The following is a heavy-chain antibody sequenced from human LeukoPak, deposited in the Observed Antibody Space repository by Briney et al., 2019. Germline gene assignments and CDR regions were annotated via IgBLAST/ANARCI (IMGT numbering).Heavy chain of an antibody. CDR1: GGSFSGYY. CDR3: ARVVKQWLVAGYFDY. J-gene: IGHJ4*02. Sequence: SETLSLTCAVYGGSFSGYYWSWIRQPPGKGLEWIGEINHSGSTNYNPSLKSRVTISVDTSKNQFSLKLSSVTAADTAVYYCARVVKQWLVAGYFDYWGQGTLVTVSP. D-gene: IGHD6-19*01. V-gene: IGHV4-34*01. CDR2: INHSGST.